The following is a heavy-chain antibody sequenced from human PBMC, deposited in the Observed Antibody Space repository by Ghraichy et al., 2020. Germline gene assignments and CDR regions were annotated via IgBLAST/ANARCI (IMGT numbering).Heavy chain of an antibody. V-gene: IGHV3-23*01. CDR1: GGTFGSYS. CDR3: AKVRWSNGDPGGAFHI. CDR2: ITGSGVVT. J-gene: IGHJ3*02. Sequence: GGSLRLSCAASGGTFGSYSMNWVRQAPGKGLEWVSTITGSGVVTHYKDSVKGRFNISGDNYKDTGFLQMNRLKADDTAVYYCAKVRWSNGDPGGAFHIWGQGTVVIVSS. D-gene: IGHD3-10*01.